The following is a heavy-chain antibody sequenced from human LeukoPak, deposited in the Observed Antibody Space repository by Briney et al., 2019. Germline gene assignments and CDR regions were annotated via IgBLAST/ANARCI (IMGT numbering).Heavy chain of an antibody. D-gene: IGHD3-16*01. CDR2: TYYSGST. J-gene: IGHJ6*03. Sequence: PSETLSLTCTGSGGSISSYYWSWIRQPPGKGLEWIGYTYYSGSTNYNPSPKSRVTISVDTSKNQFSLKLSSVTAADTAVYYCASLVDYYYYMDVWGKGTTVTVSS. V-gene: IGHV4-59*01. CDR1: GGSISSYY. CDR3: ASLVDYYYYMDV.